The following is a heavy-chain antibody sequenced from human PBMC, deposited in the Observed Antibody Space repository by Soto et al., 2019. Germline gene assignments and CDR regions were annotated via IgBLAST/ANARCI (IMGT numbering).Heavy chain of an antibody. V-gene: IGHV1-3*01. CDR2: INAGNGNT. CDR3: ARDQDVDTTMLDAFDI. J-gene: IGHJ3*02. D-gene: IGHD5-18*01. Sequence: ASVKVSCKTSGYSFTNYAMHWVRQAPGQRLEWMGWINAGNGNTKYSHKFQGRVTITSDTSASTAYMGLSSLRSEDAAVYYCARDQDVDTTMLDAFDIWGQGTMVTVSS. CDR1: GYSFTNYA.